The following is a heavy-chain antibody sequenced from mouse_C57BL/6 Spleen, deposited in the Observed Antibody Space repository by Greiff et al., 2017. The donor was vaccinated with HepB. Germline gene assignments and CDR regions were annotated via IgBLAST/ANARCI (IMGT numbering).Heavy chain of an antibody. J-gene: IGHJ3*01. Sequence: EVQLVESGGGLVKPGGSLKLSCAASGFTFSDYGMHWVRQAPEKGLEWVAYISSGSSTIYYADTVKGRFTISRDNAKNTLFLQMTSLRSEDMAMYYCARGDYDYDDWFAYWGQGTLVTVSA. CDR1: GFTFSDYG. CDR3: ARGDYDYDDWFAY. D-gene: IGHD2-4*01. V-gene: IGHV5-17*01. CDR2: ISSGSSTI.